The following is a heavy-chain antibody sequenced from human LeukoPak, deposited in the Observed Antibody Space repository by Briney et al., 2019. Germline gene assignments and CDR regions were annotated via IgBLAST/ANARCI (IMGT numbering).Heavy chain of an antibody. V-gene: IGHV4-34*01. CDR3: ARGPTLRGFDY. CDR2: INHSGST. D-gene: IGHD2-15*01. Sequence: TSETLSLTCAVYGGSFSGYYWSWIRQPPGKGLEWIGEINHSGSTNYNPSLKSRVTISVDTSKNQFSLKLSSVTAADTAVYYCARGPTLRGFDYWGQGTLVTVSS. CDR1: GGSFSGYY. J-gene: IGHJ4*02.